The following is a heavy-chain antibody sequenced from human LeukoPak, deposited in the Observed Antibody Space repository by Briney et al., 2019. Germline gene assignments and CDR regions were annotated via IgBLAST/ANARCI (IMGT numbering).Heavy chain of an antibody. Sequence: SQTLSLICAVSGGSISSGGYSWSWIRQPPGKGLEWIGYIYHSGSTYYNPSLKSRVTISVDRSKNQFSLKLSSVTAADTAVYYCARGSMVRGIVRWFDPWGQGTLVTVSS. CDR3: ARGSMVRGIVRWFDP. CDR1: GGSISSGGYS. V-gene: IGHV4-30-2*01. D-gene: IGHD3-10*01. CDR2: IYHSGST. J-gene: IGHJ5*02.